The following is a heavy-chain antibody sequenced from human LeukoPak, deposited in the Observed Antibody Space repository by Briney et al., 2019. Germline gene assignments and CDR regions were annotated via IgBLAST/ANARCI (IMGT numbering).Heavy chain of an antibody. D-gene: IGHD3-10*01. J-gene: IGHJ6*03. CDR3: AKRAMVRGCYYMDV. Sequence: GGSLRLSCAASGFTFSSYGMHWVRQAPGKGLEWVAFIRYDGSNKYYADSVKGRFTISRDNSKNTLYLQMNSLRAEDTAVYYCAKRAMVRGCYYMDVWGKGTTVTISS. CDR1: GFTFSSYG. CDR2: IRYDGSNK. V-gene: IGHV3-30*02.